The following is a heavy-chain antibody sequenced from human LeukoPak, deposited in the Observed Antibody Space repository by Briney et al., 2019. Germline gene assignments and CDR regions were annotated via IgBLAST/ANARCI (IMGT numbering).Heavy chain of an antibody. CDR1: GFTVSNKY. CDR3: ARGGDSTTWYEFDY. V-gene: IGHV3-53*01. D-gene: IGHD6-13*01. CDR2: LHSGGGT. J-gene: IGHJ4*02. Sequence: PGGSLRLSCAASGFTVSNKYMSWVRQAPGKGLEWVSVLHSGGGTNYADSVKGRFTISRDNSKNTLYLQMNSLRAEDTAIYYCARGGDSTTWYEFDYWGQGNLVTVSS.